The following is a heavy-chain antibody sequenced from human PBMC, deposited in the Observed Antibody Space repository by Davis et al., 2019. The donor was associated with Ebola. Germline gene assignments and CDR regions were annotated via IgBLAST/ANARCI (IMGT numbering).Heavy chain of an antibody. CDR1: GGSFSGYY. J-gene: IGHJ4*02. CDR3: ARLDYGGKSVFDY. CDR2: IYYSGST. D-gene: IGHD4-23*01. V-gene: IGHV4-59*08. Sequence: SETLSLTCAVYGGSFSGYYWSWIRQPPGKGLEWIGYIYYSGSTNYNPSLKSRVTISVDTSKNQFSLKLSSVTAADTAVYYCARLDYGGKSVFDYWGQGTLVTVSS.